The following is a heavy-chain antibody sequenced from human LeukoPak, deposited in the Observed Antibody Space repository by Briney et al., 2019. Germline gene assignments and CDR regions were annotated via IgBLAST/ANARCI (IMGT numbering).Heavy chain of an antibody. J-gene: IGHJ4*02. Sequence: PSETLSLTCTVSGYSISSGYYWGWIRQPPGKGLEWIGSIYHSGSTYYNPSLKSRVTISVDTSKNQFSLKLSSVTAADTAVYYCARDQSIYFDYWGQGTLVTVSS. CDR2: IYHSGST. CDR3: ARDQSIYFDY. CDR1: GYSISSGYY. V-gene: IGHV4-38-2*02. D-gene: IGHD2-21*01.